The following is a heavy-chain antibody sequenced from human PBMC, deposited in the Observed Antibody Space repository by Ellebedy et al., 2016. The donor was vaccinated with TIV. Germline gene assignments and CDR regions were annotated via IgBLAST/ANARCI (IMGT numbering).Heavy chain of an antibody. J-gene: IGHJ6*02. CDR3: ARDDDEILTGRNAMDV. Sequence: GESLKISCAASGFTFSSYAMSWVRQAPGKGLEWVSAISGGGISTYYADSVKGRFTISRDNAKNSLYLQMNSLRAEDTAVYYCARDDDEILTGRNAMDVWGQGTTVTVSS. V-gene: IGHV3-23*01. CDR2: ISGGGIST. D-gene: IGHD3-9*01. CDR1: GFTFSSYA.